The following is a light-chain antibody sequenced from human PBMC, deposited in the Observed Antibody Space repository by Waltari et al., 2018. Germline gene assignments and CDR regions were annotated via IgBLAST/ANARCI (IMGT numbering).Light chain of an antibody. CDR3: QQYESSVMYT. J-gene: IGKJ2*01. Sequence: VLTQSPGTLYLSTVESATLCCRASHSLKRTWLVWYQQKSGQAPRLLIYGGSSSAAGIPDRFSGSGSGTDFTLTISRLEPEDSAVYYCQQYESSVMYTFGQGTKVEIK. CDR1: HSLKRTW. V-gene: IGKV3-20*01. CDR2: GGS.